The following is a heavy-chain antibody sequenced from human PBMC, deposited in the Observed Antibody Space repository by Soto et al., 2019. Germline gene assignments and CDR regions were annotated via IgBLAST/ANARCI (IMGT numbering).Heavy chain of an antibody. Sequence: SETLSLTCTVSGTSISSYYWSWIRQPPGKGLEWIANIHYSGTTNYNPSLASRVTLSVDTSKNQFSLKMTSVTAADKAMYFCARYNSYAIDYWGRGTLVTVSS. V-gene: IGHV4-59*01. CDR3: ARYNSYAIDY. CDR1: GTSISSYY. CDR2: IHYSGTT. D-gene: IGHD2-8*01. J-gene: IGHJ4*02.